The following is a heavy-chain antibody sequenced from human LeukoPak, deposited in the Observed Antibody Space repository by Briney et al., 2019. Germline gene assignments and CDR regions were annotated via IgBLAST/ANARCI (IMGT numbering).Heavy chain of an antibody. Sequence: GGSLRLSCAASGFTFSSYWMSWVRQAPGKGLEWVANIKQDGSEKYYVDSVKGRFTISRDNSKNTLYLQMSSLRAEDTAIYYCAKTIPYWYFDLWGRGTLVTVSS. V-gene: IGHV3-7*05. CDR2: IKQDGSEK. J-gene: IGHJ2*01. D-gene: IGHD5-24*01. CDR1: GFTFSSYW. CDR3: AKTIPYWYFDL.